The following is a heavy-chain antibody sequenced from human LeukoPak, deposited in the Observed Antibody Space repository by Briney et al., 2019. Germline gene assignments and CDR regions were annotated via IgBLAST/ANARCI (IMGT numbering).Heavy chain of an antibody. CDR1: GFTFSSYA. CDR2: ISGSGGST. CDR3: AKVYSSDYFDY. Sequence: GGSLRLSCAASGFTFSSYAMSWVRQAPGRGLEWVSAISGSGGSTYYADSVKGRFTISRGNSKNTLYLQMNSLRAEDTAVYYCAKVYSSDYFDYWGQGTLVTVSS. D-gene: IGHD6-19*01. J-gene: IGHJ4*02. V-gene: IGHV3-23*01.